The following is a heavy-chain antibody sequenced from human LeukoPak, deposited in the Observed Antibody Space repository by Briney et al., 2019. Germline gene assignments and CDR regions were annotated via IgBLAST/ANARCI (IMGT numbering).Heavy chain of an antibody. CDR1: GGSISSGGYY. CDR3: ARGPYDYVWGSYHLPYYFDY. D-gene: IGHD3-16*02. V-gene: IGHV4-31*03. Sequence: SQTLSLTCTVSGGSISSGGYYWSWIRQHPGKGLEWIGEINHSGSTNYNPSLKSRVTISVDTSKNQFSLKLSSVTAADTAVYYCARGPYDYVWGSYHLPYYFDYWGQGTLVTVSS. CDR2: INHSGST. J-gene: IGHJ4*02.